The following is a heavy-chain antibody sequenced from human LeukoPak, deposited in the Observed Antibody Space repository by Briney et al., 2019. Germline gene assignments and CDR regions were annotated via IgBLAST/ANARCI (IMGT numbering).Heavy chain of an antibody. Sequence: GGSLRLSCAASGFTFSSYDMNWVRQAPGKGLEWVSYISSSGSTIYYADSVKGRFTISRDNAKNSLYLQMNSLRAEDTAIYYRARGVDTAMVYNDYWGQGTLVTVSS. V-gene: IGHV3-48*03. CDR3: ARGVDTAMVYNDY. CDR2: ISSSGSTI. CDR1: GFTFSSYD. D-gene: IGHD5-18*01. J-gene: IGHJ4*02.